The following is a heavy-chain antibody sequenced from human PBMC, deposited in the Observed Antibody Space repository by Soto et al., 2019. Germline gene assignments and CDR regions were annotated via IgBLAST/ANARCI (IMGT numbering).Heavy chain of an antibody. D-gene: IGHD3-16*01. Sequence: QVQLVQSGAEVKKPVASVKVSCKTSGYTFTNFGLSWVRQAPGQGLEWMGWISAYNGNTNYAQNFQGRVTMTTDTSTSTAYMELRSPRSNDTAVYSCARGGTRIDYWGQGTLVTVSS. CDR3: ARGGTRIDY. CDR2: ISAYNGNT. J-gene: IGHJ4*02. V-gene: IGHV1-18*01. CDR1: GYTFTNFG.